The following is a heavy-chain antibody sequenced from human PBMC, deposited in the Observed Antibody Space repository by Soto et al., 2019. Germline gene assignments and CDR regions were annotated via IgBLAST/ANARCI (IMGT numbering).Heavy chain of an antibody. V-gene: IGHV1-18*01. CDR3: ASSLLVGYGLEGESD. J-gene: IGHJ4*02. D-gene: IGHD5-18*01. CDR2: ISAYNGNT. CDR1: GYTFTSYG. Sequence: QVQLVQSGAEVKKPGASVKVSCKASGYTFTSYGISWVRQAPGQGLEWMGWISAYNGNTNYAQKLQGRGTMTTDTSTSTAYMGLRSLRSDDTAVYYCASSLLVGYGLEGESDWGQGTLVTVSS.